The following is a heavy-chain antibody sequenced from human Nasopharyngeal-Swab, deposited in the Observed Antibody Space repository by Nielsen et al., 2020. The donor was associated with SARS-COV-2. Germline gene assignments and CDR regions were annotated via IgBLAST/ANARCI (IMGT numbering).Heavy chain of an antibody. CDR1: GYTFTSYG. CDR3: AREVSCGDHRYGMDV. V-gene: IGHV1-18*01. Sequence: ASVKVSCKASGYTFTSYGISWVRQAPGQGLEWMGWISAYNGNTNYAQKLQGRVTMTTDTSTSTAYMELRSLRSDDTAAYYCAREVSCGDHRYGMDVWGQGTTVTVSS. J-gene: IGHJ6*02. D-gene: IGHD4-17*01. CDR2: ISAYNGNT.